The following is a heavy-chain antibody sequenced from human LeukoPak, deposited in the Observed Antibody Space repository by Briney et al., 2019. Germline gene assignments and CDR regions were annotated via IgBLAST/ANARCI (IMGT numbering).Heavy chain of an antibody. J-gene: IGHJ4*02. CDR2: INSGGSGT. V-gene: IGHV3-74*01. CDR1: GFAFSSYW. CDR3: ASSLGPLTEY. D-gene: IGHD7-27*01. Sequence: PGGSLRLSCAASGFAFSSYWMHWVRQTPGKGLVWVSRINSGGSGTSYADSVKGRFTISRDNAKDTLYLQMNSLRVEDTAVYYCASSLGPLTEYWGQGTLATVSS.